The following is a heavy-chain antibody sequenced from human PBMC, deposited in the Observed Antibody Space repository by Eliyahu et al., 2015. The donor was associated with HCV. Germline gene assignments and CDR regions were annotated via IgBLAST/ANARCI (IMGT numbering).Heavy chain of an antibody. V-gene: IGHV3-9*01. CDR2: ISWNSGSI. J-gene: IGHJ4*02. D-gene: IGHD6-13*01. CDR1: GFXXXDYA. Sequence: EVQLVESGGGLVQPGRSLRXXXAASGFXXXDYAMHWVRQAPGKGLXWVSGISWNSGSIAYADSVKGRFTVSRDNAKNSLYLQMNSLRAEDTALYYCAKDMSGGIAAAGPIDYWGQGTLVTVSS. CDR3: AKDMSGGIAAAGPIDY.